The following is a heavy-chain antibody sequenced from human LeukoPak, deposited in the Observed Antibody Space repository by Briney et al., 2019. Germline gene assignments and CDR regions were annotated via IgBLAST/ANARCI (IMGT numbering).Heavy chain of an antibody. CDR1: GYIFTTHY. D-gene: IGHD5-12*01. CDR2: INPGGGST. Sequence: ASVKVSCKASGYIFTTHYMHWVRQAPGQGLEWIGIINPGGGSTSYPQDFRDRVTMTRDTSTSTAYMELSSLRSEDTAVFYCARAPFPSVATPQDHYDYYGMDVWGQGTTVTVSS. V-gene: IGHV1-46*01. J-gene: IGHJ6*02. CDR3: ARAPFPSVATPQDHYDYYGMDV.